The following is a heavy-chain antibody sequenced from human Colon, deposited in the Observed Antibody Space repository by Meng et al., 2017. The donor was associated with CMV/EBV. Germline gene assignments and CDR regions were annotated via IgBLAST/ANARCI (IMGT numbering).Heavy chain of an antibody. J-gene: IGHJ4*02. V-gene: IGHV3-11*01. CDR2: ISSSGSTI. CDR3: ARQLPSTFDY. CDR1: GFTFSDYY. D-gene: IGHD2-2*01. Sequence: GESLKISCAASGFTFSDYYMSWIRQAPGKGLEWVSYISSSGSTIYYADSVKGRFTISRDNAKNSLYLQMNSLRAEDTAVYYCARQLPSTFDYWGQGTVVTVSS.